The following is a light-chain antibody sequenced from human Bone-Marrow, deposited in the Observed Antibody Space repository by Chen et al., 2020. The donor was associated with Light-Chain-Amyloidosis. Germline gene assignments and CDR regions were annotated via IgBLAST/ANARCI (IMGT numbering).Light chain of an antibody. Sequence: TQSPGTMSLSPVETATLSCRTSQSVYINFAWYQNKPGQAPRLRIYDASTRAAGIPGRFRGSCSGFDFTHTIGNIQCEDTAIYDSQRNNYRTFTFGPENTVNIK. CDR1: QSVYIN. V-gene: IGKV3-15*01. CDR2: DAS. J-gene: IGKJ3*01. CDR3: QRNNYRTFT.